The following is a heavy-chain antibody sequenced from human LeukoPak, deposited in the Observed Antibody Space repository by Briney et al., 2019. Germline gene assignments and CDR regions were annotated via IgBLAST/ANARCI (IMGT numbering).Heavy chain of an antibody. CDR3: AKDPQVGYYDILTGYSPYYYYGMDV. CDR1: GFTFSSYG. Sequence: GRSLRLSCAASGFTFSSYGMHWVRQAPGKGLEGVAVISYDGSNKYYADSVKGRFTISRDNSKNTLYLQMNSLRAEDTAVYYCAKDPQVGYYDILTGYSPYYYYGMDVWGQGTTVTVSS. D-gene: IGHD3-9*01. CDR2: ISYDGSNK. J-gene: IGHJ6*02. V-gene: IGHV3-30*18.